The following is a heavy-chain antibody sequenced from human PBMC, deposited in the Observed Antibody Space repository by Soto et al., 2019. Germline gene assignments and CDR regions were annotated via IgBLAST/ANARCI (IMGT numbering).Heavy chain of an antibody. J-gene: IGHJ3*02. CDR2: ISGSGGST. D-gene: IGHD3-22*01. CDR3: ARGRYYYDSSGVPFDI. V-gene: IGHV3-23*01. CDR1: GFTFSSYA. Sequence: GGSLRLSCAASGFTFSSYAMSWVRQAPGKGLEWVSAISGSGGSTYYADSVKGRFTISRDNSKNTLYLQMNSLRAEDTAVYYSARGRYYYDSSGVPFDIWGQGTMVTVSS.